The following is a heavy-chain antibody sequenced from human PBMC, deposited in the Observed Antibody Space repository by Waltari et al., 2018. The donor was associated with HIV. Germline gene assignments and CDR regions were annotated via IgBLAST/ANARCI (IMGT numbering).Heavy chain of an antibody. CDR1: GYTFSNYA. D-gene: IGHD3-16*01. V-gene: IGHV1-3*01. CDR3: ARKAVAGGVNWFDP. J-gene: IGHJ5*02. Sequence: QVHLVQSGAEVKKPGASVKVSCKASGYTFSNYAMHWVRQAPGQRPEWMGWINPVNGDTRYSQNFQGRLTLTRDTPVTTAYMELSSLRSEDTAVYYCARKAVAGGVNWFDPWGQGTLVTVSS. CDR2: INPVNGDT.